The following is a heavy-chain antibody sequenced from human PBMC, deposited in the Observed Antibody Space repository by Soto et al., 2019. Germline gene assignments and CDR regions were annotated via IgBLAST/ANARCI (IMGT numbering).Heavy chain of an antibody. Sequence: PRESLKISCKGSGYSFTSYWISWVRQMPGKGLEWMGRIDPSDSYTNYSPSFQGHVTISADKSISTAYLQWSSLKASDTAMYYCARHDKSVAGSPTDAFDNWGQGTMVTVS. CDR3: ARHDKSVAGSPTDAFDN. V-gene: IGHV5-10-1*01. CDR2: IDPSDSYT. CDR1: GYSFTSYW. D-gene: IGHD6-19*01. J-gene: IGHJ3*02.